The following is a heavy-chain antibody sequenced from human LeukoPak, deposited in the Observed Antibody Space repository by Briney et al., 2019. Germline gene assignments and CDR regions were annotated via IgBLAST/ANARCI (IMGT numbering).Heavy chain of an antibody. D-gene: IGHD4-17*01. CDR2: INWNGGST. J-gene: IGHJ6*03. V-gene: IGHV3-20*04. CDR1: GFTFDDYG. CDR3: ARANGDLYYYYYYMDV. Sequence: AGGSLRLSCAASGFTFDDYGVSWVRQAPGKGLEWVSGINWNGGSTGYADSVKGRFTISRDNAKNSLYLQMNSLRAEDTALYYCARANGDLYYYYYYMDVWGKGTTVTVSS.